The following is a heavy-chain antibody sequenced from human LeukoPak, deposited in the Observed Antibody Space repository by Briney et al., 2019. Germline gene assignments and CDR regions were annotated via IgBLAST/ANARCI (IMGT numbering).Heavy chain of an antibody. Sequence: SVKVSCKASGGTFSSCAISWVRQAPGQGLEWMGGIIPIFGTANYAQKFQGRVTITADESTSTAYMELSSLRSEDTAVYYCATYTAMVTGTFDYWGQGTLVTVSS. J-gene: IGHJ4*02. CDR2: IIPIFGTA. CDR3: ATYTAMVTGTFDY. D-gene: IGHD5-18*01. CDR1: GGTFSSCA. V-gene: IGHV1-69*01.